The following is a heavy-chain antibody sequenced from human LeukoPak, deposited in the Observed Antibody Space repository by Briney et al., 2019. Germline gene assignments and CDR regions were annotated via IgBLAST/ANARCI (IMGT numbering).Heavy chain of an antibody. CDR2: ISSSGSTI. Sequence: GGSLRLSCAASGFTFSDYYMSWIRQAPGKGLEWVSYISSSGSTIYYADSVKGRFTISSDNAENSLYLQMNSLRAEDTAMYYCAESTTMTTGMIFDYWGQGTLVTVSS. V-gene: IGHV3-11*01. CDR1: GFTFSDYY. J-gene: IGHJ4*02. D-gene: IGHD4-17*01. CDR3: AESTTMTTGMIFDY.